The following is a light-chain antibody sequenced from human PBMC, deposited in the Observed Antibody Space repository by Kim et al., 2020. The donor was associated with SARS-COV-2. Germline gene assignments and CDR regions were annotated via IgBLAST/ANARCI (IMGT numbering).Light chain of an antibody. CDR3: HVWDTDSRTYV. CDR1: DSGSKN. CDR2: RDN. J-gene: IGLJ1*01. V-gene: IGLV3-9*01. Sequence: LGHKDPITCGGKDSGSKNVHWYQKKPGPAPVLVIYRDNDPPSVIPERFSGSNSGNTATLTISRAQAGDEADYYCHVWDTDSRTYVFGTGTKVTVL.